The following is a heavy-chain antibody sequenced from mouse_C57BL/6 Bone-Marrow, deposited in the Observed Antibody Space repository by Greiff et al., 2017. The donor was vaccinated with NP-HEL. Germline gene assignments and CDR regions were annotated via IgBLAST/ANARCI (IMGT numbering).Heavy chain of an antibody. CDR1: GFTFSSYA. CDR2: ISDGGSYT. D-gene: IGHD2-4*01. CDR3: ARERRDYDDYAMDY. J-gene: IGHJ4*01. Sequence: EVQGVESGGGLVKPGGSLKLSCAASGFTFSSYAMSWVRQTPEKRLEWVATISDGGSYTYYPDNVKGRFTISRDNAKNNLYLQMSHLKSEDTAMYYCARERRDYDDYAMDYWGQGTSVTVSS. V-gene: IGHV5-4*01.